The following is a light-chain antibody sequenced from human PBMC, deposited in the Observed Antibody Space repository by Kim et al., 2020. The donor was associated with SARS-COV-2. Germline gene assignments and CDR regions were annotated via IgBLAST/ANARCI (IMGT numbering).Light chain of an antibody. J-gene: IGKJ1*01. CDR1: QGISNY. CDR3: QKYDSAPWT. Sequence: ASVGDGVTITCRASQGISNYLAWYQQKPGEAPKLLIYAASTLQFGVSTRFSGSGSGTEFTLTISDLQPEDVATYYCQKYDSAPWTFGHGTKVDIK. V-gene: IGKV1-27*01. CDR2: AAS.